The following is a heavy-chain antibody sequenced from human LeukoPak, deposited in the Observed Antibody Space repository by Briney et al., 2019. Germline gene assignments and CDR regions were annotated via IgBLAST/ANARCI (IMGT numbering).Heavy chain of an antibody. Sequence: GGSLRLSCSASGFTLSIYAMHWVRQAPGKGLEYVSAISNYGGSTYYADSVKGSFTISRDNSKNTLYLQMSSLRAEDTAVYYCVKEVAAAAADYYFDYWGQGTLVTVSS. CDR2: ISNYGGST. V-gene: IGHV3-64D*09. CDR3: VKEVAAAAADYYFDY. D-gene: IGHD6-13*01. J-gene: IGHJ4*02. CDR1: GFTLSIYA.